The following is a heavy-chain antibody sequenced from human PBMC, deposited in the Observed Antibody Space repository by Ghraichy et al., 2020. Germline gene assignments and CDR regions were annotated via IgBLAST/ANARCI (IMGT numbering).Heavy chain of an antibody. Sequence: ASVKVSCKASGYTFTSYGISWVRQAPGQGLEWMGWISAYNGNTNYAQKLQGRVTMTTDTSTSTAYMELRSLRSDDTAVYYCARDVRFLEWFGLDYWGQGTLVTVSS. V-gene: IGHV1-18*01. CDR1: GYTFTSYG. J-gene: IGHJ4*02. CDR3: ARDVRFLEWFGLDY. D-gene: IGHD3-3*01. CDR2: ISAYNGNT.